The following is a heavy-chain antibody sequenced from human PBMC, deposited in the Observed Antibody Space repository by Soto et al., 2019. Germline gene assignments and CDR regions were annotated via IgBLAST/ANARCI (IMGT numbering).Heavy chain of an antibody. D-gene: IGHD1-26*01. J-gene: IGHJ4*02. CDR1: GFTFSIYT. V-gene: IGHV3-23*01. CDR3: AKDFPPDSRWDIDY. CDR2: IYGNGRST. Sequence: EVQLLESGGGLVQPAGSLRLSCAASGFTFSIYTMSWFRQAPGKGLEWVSSIYGNGRSTFYSASVKGRFTISRDNSGNTVYLQMSSLRAEDTAIYYWAKDFPPDSRWDIDYGGQGSLVTVSS.